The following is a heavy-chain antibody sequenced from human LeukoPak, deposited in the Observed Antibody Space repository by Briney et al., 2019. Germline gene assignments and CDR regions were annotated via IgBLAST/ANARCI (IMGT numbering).Heavy chain of an antibody. D-gene: IGHD1-26*01. V-gene: IGHV1-46*01. CDR1: GYAFTNYY. CDR3: ARGPHSGSYYGWFDT. J-gene: IGHJ5*02. Sequence: ASVKVSCKASGYAFTNYYLNWVRQAPGQGPEWMGVMNPGGGSTMYAEKFQDRVIMTSDMYTNTVYMEMTSLRYEDTAVYFCARGPHSGSYYGWFDTWGQGTLVTVSS. CDR2: MNPGGGST.